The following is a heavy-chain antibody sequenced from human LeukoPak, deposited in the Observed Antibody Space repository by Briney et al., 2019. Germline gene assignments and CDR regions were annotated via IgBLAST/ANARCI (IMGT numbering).Heavy chain of an antibody. CDR3: AGYSITLIVPRAFDI. Sequence: PSETLSLTCTVSGGSIGSYYWSWIRQPPGKGLEWIGYIYYSGSTNYNPSLKSRVTISVDTSKNQFSLKLSSVTAADTAVYYCAGYSITLIVPRAFDIWGQGTMVTVSS. CDR1: GGSIGSYY. J-gene: IGHJ3*02. CDR2: IYYSGST. V-gene: IGHV4-59*01. D-gene: IGHD3-22*01.